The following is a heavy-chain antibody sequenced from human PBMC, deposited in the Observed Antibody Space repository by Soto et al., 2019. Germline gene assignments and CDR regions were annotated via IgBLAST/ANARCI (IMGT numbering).Heavy chain of an antibody. CDR3: ALRSILLLWFGESLGMDV. CDR2: IGTAGDT. Sequence: PGGSLRLSCAASGFTFSSYDMHWVRQATGKGLEWVSAIGTAGDTYYPGSVKGRFTISRENAKNSLYLQMNSLRAGDTAVYYCALRSILLLWFGESLGMDVWGQGTTVTVSS. J-gene: IGHJ6*02. CDR1: GFTFSSYD. V-gene: IGHV3-13*01. D-gene: IGHD3-10*01.